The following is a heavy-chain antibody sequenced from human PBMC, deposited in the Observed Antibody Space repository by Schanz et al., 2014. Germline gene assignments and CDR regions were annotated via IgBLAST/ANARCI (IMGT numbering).Heavy chain of an antibody. CDR2: IYSGDNT. J-gene: IGHJ6*02. V-gene: IGHV3-66*02. D-gene: IGHD1-26*01. CDR3: AKDSRGSSFDMDV. CDR1: GFTVTSYY. Sequence: EVQLVESGGGLVQPGGSLRLTCAASGFTVTSYYMSWVRQAPGKGLEWVSVIYSGDNTYYADSVKGRFTISRDNSKNSLYLQMNSLRTEDTALYYCAKDSRGSSFDMDVWGQGTTVTVS.